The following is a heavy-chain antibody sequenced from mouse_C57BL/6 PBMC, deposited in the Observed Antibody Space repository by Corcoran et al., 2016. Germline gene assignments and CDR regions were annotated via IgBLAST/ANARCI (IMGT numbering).Heavy chain of an antibody. CDR1: GYTFTTYG. J-gene: IGHJ4*01. CDR2: INTYSGVP. CDR3: ARGMVTGAMDY. V-gene: IGHV9-3*01. Sequence: QIQLVQSGPELKKPGETVKISCKASGYTFTTYGMSWVKQAPGKGLKWMGWINTYSGVPTYADDFKGRFAFSLETSASTAYLQINNLKNEDTATYFCARGMVTGAMDYLGQGTSVTVSS. D-gene: IGHD2-2*01.